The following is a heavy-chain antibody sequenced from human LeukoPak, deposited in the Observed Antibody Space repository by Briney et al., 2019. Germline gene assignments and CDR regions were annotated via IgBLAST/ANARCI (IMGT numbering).Heavy chain of an antibody. CDR2: ITTSSSSK. V-gene: IGHV3-48*01. J-gene: IGHJ6*03. CDR1: GFTFSGYN. CDR3: LRTPPPFYMDL. Sequence: PGGSLRLSCAASGFTFSGYNMNWVRQAPGKGLEWISYITTSSSSKSYADSVKGRFSISRDNAKNSLYLQMKNLRAANRAVYYCLRTPPPFYMDLLGKGTHGTVS.